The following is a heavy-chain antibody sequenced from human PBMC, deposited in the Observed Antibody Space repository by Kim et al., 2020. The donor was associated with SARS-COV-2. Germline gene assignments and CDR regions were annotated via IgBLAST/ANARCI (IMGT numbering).Heavy chain of an antibody. CDR1: TFTFSSYV. Sequence: GGSLRLSCAASTFTFSSYVMSWVRQAPGKGLEWVSTIGVSSDNTYYADSVKGRFTISRDNSKNTLYLQMNSLRAEDTAVYYCAKRVVLGASRYFDLWGRGTLVTVSS. V-gene: IGHV3-23*01. CDR2: IGVSSDNT. D-gene: IGHD2-15*01. CDR3: AKRVVLGASRYFDL. J-gene: IGHJ2*01.